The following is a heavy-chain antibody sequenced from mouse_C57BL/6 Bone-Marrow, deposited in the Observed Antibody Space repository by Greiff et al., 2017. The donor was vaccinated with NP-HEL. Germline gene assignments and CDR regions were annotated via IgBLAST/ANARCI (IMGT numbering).Heavy chain of an antibody. D-gene: IGHD2-3*01. J-gene: IGHJ4*01. CDR3: VSDGYYGAMDY. V-gene: IGHV10-1*01. CDR1: GFSFNTYA. CDR2: IRSKSNNYAT. Sequence: EVKLEESGGGLVQPKGSLKLSCAASGFSFNTYAMNWVRQAPGKGLEWVARIRSKSNNYATYYADSVKDRFTISRDDSESMLYLQMNNLETEDTAMYYCVSDGYYGAMDYWGQGTSVTVSS.